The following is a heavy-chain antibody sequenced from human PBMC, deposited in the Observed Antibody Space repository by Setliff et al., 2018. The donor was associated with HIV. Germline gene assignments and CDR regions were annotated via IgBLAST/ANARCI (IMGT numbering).Heavy chain of an antibody. Sequence: GGSLRLSCEASGFTVIDYALNWVRQAPGKGLEWVSSISGRGSYIYYAASLKGRFTITRDNARNSLYLQMNSLRAGDTAVYYCASDYSSGWFDYWGQGTLVTVSS. D-gene: IGHD6-19*01. V-gene: IGHV3-21*01. CDR1: GFTVIDYA. CDR2: ISGRGSYI. CDR3: ASDYSSGWFDY. J-gene: IGHJ4*02.